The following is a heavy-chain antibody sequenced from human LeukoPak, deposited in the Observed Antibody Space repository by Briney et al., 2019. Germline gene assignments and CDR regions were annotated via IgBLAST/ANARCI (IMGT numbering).Heavy chain of an antibody. CDR3: ARTGYSYGLLR. Sequence: PSETLSLTCAVYGGSFSGYYWSWIRQPPGKGLEWIGEINHSGSTNYNPSLKSRVTISVDTSKNQFSLKLSSVTAADTAVYYCARTGYSYGLLRWGQGTLVTVSS. J-gene: IGHJ4*02. D-gene: IGHD5-18*01. CDR2: INHSGST. V-gene: IGHV4-34*01. CDR1: GGSFSGYY.